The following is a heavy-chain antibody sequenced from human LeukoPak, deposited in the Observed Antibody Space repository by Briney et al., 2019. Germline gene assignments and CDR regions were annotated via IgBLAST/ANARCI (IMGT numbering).Heavy chain of an antibody. CDR1: GFTFSSYG. CDR2: IRYDGSNK. V-gene: IGHV3-30*02. Sequence: PGGSLRLSCAASGFTFSSYGMHWVRQAPGKGLEWVAFIRYDGSNKYYADSVKGRFTISRDNSKNTLYLQMNSLRAEDTAVYYCARVSGYSGYEGTHYYYYMDVWGKGTTVTVSS. D-gene: IGHD5-12*01. CDR3: ARVSGYSGYEGTHYYYYMDV. J-gene: IGHJ6*03.